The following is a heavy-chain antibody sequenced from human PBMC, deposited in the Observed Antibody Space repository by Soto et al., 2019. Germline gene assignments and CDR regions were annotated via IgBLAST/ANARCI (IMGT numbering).Heavy chain of an antibody. V-gene: IGHV3-9*01. CDR3: EKEIRRFLLYGMDA. J-gene: IGHJ6*02. Sequence: PGGSLRLSCTASGFKFDDYAMHWVRQAPGKGLEWVSGITWNSNNLDYADSVKGRFTISRDNANNSLYLQMNSLRAEDTALYYCEKEIRRFLLYGMDAWGQGTTVPVS. D-gene: IGHD3-3*01. CDR2: ITWNSNNL. CDR1: GFKFDDYA.